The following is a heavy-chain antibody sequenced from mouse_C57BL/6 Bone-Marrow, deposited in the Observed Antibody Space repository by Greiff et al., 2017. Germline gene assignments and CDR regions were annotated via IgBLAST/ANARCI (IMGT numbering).Heavy chain of an antibody. CDR2: IHPNSGST. CDR1: GYTFTSYW. D-gene: IGHD2-3*01. J-gene: IGHJ3*01. V-gene: IGHV1-64*01. CDR3: ARSGWLLKAWFAY. Sequence: QVQLQQPGAELVKPGASVKLSCKASGYTFTSYWMHWVKQRPGQGLEWIGMIHPNSGSTNYNEKFKSKATLTVDKSSSTAYMQLSSLTSEDSAVYYCARSGWLLKAWFAYWGQGTLVTVSA.